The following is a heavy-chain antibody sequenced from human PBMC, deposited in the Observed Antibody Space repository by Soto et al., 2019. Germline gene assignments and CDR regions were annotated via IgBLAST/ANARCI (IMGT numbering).Heavy chain of an antibody. D-gene: IGHD2-2*01. Sequence: QLQLQESGPGLVKPSETLSLTCTVSSASISSSSYTWGWIRQPPGKGLEWIGSIYYSGSTYYNPSLTSRVTVSVEPSKNQFSLKVTSVTAADTAVYYCARLHGYCISSSCHGHYAMDVWGQGTTVTVSS. J-gene: IGHJ6*02. V-gene: IGHV4-39*01. CDR2: IYYSGST. CDR1: SASISSSSYT. CDR3: ARLHGYCISSSCHGHYAMDV.